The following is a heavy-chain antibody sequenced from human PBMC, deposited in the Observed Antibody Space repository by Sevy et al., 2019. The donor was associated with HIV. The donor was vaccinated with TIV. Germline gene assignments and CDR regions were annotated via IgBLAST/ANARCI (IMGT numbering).Heavy chain of an antibody. Sequence: ASVKVSCKASGGTFSSYAISWVRQAPGQGLEWMGGIIPIFGTANYAQKFQGRVTITADKSTSTAYMELRSLRSEDKAVYYCARGGANARGVIITNSDAFDIWGQGTMVTVSS. J-gene: IGHJ3*02. CDR2: IIPIFGTA. CDR1: GGTFSSYA. D-gene: IGHD3-10*02. V-gene: IGHV1-69*06. CDR3: ARGGANARGVIITNSDAFDI.